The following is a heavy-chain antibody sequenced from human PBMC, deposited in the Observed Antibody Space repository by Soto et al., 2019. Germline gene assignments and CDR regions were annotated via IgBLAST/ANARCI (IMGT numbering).Heavy chain of an antibody. CDR1: GFTFSSYW. V-gene: IGHV3-7*01. CDR3: ARDPRVSYRLGVVGPLDD. Sequence: GGSLRLSCAASGFTFSSYWMSWVRQAPGKGLEWVANIKQDGSEKYYVDSVKGRFTLSRDNAKNSLYLQMNSLRAEDTAVYYCARDPRVSYRLGVVGPLDDWGQGTLVTVSS. CDR2: IKQDGSEK. D-gene: IGHD3-3*01. J-gene: IGHJ4*02.